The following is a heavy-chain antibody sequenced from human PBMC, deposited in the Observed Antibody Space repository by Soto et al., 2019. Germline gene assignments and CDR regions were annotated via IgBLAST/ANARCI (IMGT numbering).Heavy chain of an antibody. D-gene: IGHD2-8*01. V-gene: IGHV3-23*03. Sequence: EVQLLESGGGLVQPGGSLTLSCAASGFTFSDYTMSWVRQAPGKVLECISVILADNNTYYTDSVRGRFTISRDNSKNTLYLEMNSLRAEDTAVYYCARRTNGYFGYWGQGALVTVSS. CDR1: GFTFSDYT. J-gene: IGHJ4*02. CDR3: ARRTNGYFGY. CDR2: ILADNNT.